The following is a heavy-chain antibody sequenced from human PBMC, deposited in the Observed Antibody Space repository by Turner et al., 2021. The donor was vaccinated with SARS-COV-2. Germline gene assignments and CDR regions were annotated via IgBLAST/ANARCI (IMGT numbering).Heavy chain of an antibody. D-gene: IGHD6-19*01. J-gene: IGHJ6*02. CDR3: ATVFAVAGLSYGMDV. Sequence: QVQLVQSGAEGKKPGASGKVSGKVSGYTLPELSMHWVRQAPGKWLEWMGGVDPEDVETIYAQKFQGRVTMTEDTSTETAYMELSSLRSEDTAVYYCATVFAVAGLSYGMDVWGQGTTVTVSS. V-gene: IGHV1-24*01. CDR1: GYTLPELS. CDR2: VDPEDVET.